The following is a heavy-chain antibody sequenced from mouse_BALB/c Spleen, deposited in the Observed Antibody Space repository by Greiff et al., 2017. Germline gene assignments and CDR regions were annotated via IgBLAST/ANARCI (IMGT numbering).Heavy chain of an antibody. CDR2: IDPSDSYT. CDR3: ARSLYGSSYDAMDY. D-gene: IGHD1-1*01. J-gene: IGHJ4*01. CDR1: GYTFTDYN. V-gene: IGHV1-69*02. Sequence: VKLQESGPELVKPGASVKISCKASGYTFTDYNMHWVKQRPGQGLEWIGEIDPSDSYTNYNQKFKGKATLTVDKSSSTAYMQLSSLTSEDSAVYYCARSLYGSSYDAMDYWGQGTSVTVSS.